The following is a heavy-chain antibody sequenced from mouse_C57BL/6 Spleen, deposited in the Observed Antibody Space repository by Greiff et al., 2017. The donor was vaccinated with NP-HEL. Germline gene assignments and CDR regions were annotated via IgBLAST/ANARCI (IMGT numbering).Heavy chain of an antibody. J-gene: IGHJ4*01. CDR2: IYPGSGST. Sequence: XVQLQQPGAELVKPGASVKMSCKASGYTFTSYWITWVKQRHGQGLEWIGDIYPGSGSTNYNEKFKSKATLTVDTSSSTAYMQLSSLTSEDSAVYYCARSTYYYGSSYGGYYAMDYWGQGTSVTVSS. CDR1: GYTFTSYW. D-gene: IGHD1-1*01. CDR3: ARSTYYYGSSYGGYYAMDY. V-gene: IGHV1-55*01.